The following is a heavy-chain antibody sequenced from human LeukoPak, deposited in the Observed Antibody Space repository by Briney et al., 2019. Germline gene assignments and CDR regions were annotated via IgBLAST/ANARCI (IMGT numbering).Heavy chain of an antibody. CDR3: ARDRANYGDYVLDY. CDR2: ISDYNGNT. V-gene: IGHV1-18*01. CDR1: GYTFTNYG. J-gene: IGHJ4*02. Sequence: GASVKVSCKTSGYTFTNYGISWVRQAPGQGLEWMGWISDYNGNTNYAQKLQDRVTMTTDTSTSTAYMELRSLRSDDTAVYYCARDRANYGDYVLDYWGQGTLVTVSS. D-gene: IGHD4-17*01.